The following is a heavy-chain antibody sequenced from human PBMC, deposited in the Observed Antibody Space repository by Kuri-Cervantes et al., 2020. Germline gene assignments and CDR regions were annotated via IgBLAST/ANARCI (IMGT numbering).Heavy chain of an antibody. Sequence: SETLSLTCTVSSGSITSTYHYWDWIRQPPGKGLEWIGSIYASVNTYYNPSLKSRVTISGDTSKNQFSLKLNSVTAADTAMYFCAGRGPASSTDYWGQGTLVTVSS. V-gene: IGHV4-39*01. J-gene: IGHJ4*02. CDR3: AGRGPASSTDY. CDR1: SGSITSTYHY. CDR2: IYASVNT. D-gene: IGHD6-6*01.